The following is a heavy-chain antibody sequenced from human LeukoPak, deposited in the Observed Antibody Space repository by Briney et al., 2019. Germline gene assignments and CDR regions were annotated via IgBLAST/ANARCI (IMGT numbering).Heavy chain of an antibody. V-gene: IGHV4-4*07. CDR2: IYTTGRT. J-gene: IGHJ4*02. CDR1: GGSISSYY. Sequence: PSETLSLTCSVSGGSISSYYWSWIRQPAGKGLEWIGRIYTTGRTDYNPHLKSRVTMSVDTSKNQFSLNLSSVTAADTAVYYCARDVRGWSGFDYWGQGTLVTVSS. CDR3: ARDVRGWSGFDY. D-gene: IGHD3-3*01.